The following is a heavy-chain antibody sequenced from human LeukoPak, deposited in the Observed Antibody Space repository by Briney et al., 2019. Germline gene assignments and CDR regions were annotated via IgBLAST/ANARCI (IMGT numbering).Heavy chain of an antibody. CDR1: GFTFSNYW. J-gene: IGHJ4*02. CDR2: IKKDGSEK. CDR3: VTDVSGSLGD. V-gene: IGHV3-7*05. Sequence: GGSLRLSCAASGFTFSNYWMNWGRQAPGKGLEWVANIKKDGSEKHYVDSVKGRFTISRDNAKNSLYLQMSSLRAEDTAVYHCVTDVSGSLGDWGQGTLVTVSS. D-gene: IGHD5-12*01.